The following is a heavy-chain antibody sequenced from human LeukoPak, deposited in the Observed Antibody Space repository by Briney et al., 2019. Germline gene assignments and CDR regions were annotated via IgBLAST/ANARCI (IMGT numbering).Heavy chain of an antibody. V-gene: IGHV4-34*01. J-gene: IGHJ4*02. CDR1: GGSFSGYY. Sequence: SETLSLTCAVYGGSFSGYYWSWIRQPPGKGLEWIGEMIHSGSTNYNPSLKSRVTISVDTSQNQFSLKLRSVTAADTAVYYCARGPHDYVWGSYRYTELDYWGQGTLVTLST. CDR2: MIHSGST. D-gene: IGHD3-16*02. CDR3: ARGPHDYVWGSYRYTELDY.